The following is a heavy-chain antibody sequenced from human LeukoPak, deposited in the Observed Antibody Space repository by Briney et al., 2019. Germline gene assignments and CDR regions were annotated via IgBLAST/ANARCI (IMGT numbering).Heavy chain of an antibody. V-gene: IGHV3-30-3*01. CDR1: GFTFSSYA. CDR2: ISYDGSNK. CDR3: ARVSADDYYGMDV. J-gene: IGHJ6*02. Sequence: GGSLRLSCAASGFTFSSYAMHWVRQAPGKGLEWVGVISYDGSNKYYADSVKGRFTISRDNSKNTLYLQMNSLRAEDTAVYYCARVSADDYYGMDVWGQGTTVTVSS.